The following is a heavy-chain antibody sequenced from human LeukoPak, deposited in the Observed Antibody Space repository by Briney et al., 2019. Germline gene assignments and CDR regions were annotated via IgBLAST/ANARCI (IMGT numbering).Heavy chain of an antibody. J-gene: IGHJ5*02. CDR3: ARAIDCSSTSCFSRVVNT. V-gene: IGHV1-69*05. CDR2: IIPIFGTA. D-gene: IGHD2-2*01. Sequence: ASVKVSCKASGGTFSSYAISWVRQAPGQGLEWMGRIIPIFGTANYAQKFQGRVTITTDESTSTAYMELSSLRSEDTAVYYCARAIDCSSTSCFSRVVNTWGQGTLVTVSS. CDR1: GGTFSSYA.